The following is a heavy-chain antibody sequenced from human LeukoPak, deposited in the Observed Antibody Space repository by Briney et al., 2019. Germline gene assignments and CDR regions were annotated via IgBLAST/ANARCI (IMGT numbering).Heavy chain of an antibody. Sequence: SQTLSLTCTVSGGSISSGDYYWSWIRQPPGKGLEWIGYVYYSGSTYYNPSLKSRVTISVDTSKNQFSLKLSSVTAADTAVYYCASQVVVAARGGWFDPWGQGTLVTVSS. D-gene: IGHD2-15*01. J-gene: IGHJ5*02. CDR1: GGSISSGDYY. CDR2: VYYSGST. V-gene: IGHV4-30-4*01. CDR3: ASQVVVAARGGWFDP.